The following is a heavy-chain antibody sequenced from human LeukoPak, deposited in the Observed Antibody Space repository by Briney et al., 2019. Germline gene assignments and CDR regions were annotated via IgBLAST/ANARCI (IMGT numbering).Heavy chain of an antibody. V-gene: IGHV3-30*03. CDR3: ARDALLGVVAATRLTGYFDY. CDR2: ISYDGSNK. J-gene: IGHJ4*02. D-gene: IGHD2-15*01. CDR1: GFTFSSYG. Sequence: GGSLRLSCAASGFTFSSYGMHWVRQAPGKGLEWVAVISYDGSNKYYADSVKGRFTISRDNSKNTLYLQMNSLRAEDTAVYYCARDALLGVVAATRLTGYFDYWGQGTLVTVSS.